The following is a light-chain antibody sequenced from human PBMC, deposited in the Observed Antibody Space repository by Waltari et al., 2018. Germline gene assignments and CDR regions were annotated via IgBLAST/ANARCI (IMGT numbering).Light chain of an antibody. J-gene: IGLJ2*01. V-gene: IGLV2-14*03. Sequence: VSWYQQHPGKAPKRMIFYVSNRPSWVSNRFSGSKSGNTASLTISEDEADYYCSSYISSSTLELFGGGTSLTVL. CDR3: SSYISSSTLEL. CDR2: YVS.